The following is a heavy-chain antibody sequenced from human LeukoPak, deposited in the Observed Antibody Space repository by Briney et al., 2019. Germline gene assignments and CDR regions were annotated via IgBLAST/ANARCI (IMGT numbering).Heavy chain of an antibody. CDR3: ARGGVVTSRYYYYYMDV. CDR2: INHSGST. CDR1: GGSFSVYY. J-gene: IGHJ6*03. Sequence: SETLSLTCAVYGGSFSVYYWSWLRQPPGRGLEWIGEINHSGSTNYNPSLKSRVTISVDTSKNQFSLKLSSVTAADTAVYYCARGGVVTSRYYYYYMDVWGKGTTVTVSS. V-gene: IGHV4-34*01. D-gene: IGHD2-21*02.